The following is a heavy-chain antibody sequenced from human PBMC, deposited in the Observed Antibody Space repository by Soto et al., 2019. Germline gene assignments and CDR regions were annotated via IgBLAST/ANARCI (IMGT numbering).Heavy chain of an antibody. CDR3: ATSIFGVVTDY. Sequence: SVKVSCRTSAGTFSSYTISGVRQGRGQGLEWMGRIIPILGIANYAQKFQGRVTITADKSTSTAYLELSSLRSVDTGVYYCATSIFGVVTDYWGQGTLVTVSS. D-gene: IGHD3-3*01. CDR2: IIPILGIA. CDR1: AGTFSSYT. V-gene: IGHV1-69*02. J-gene: IGHJ4*02.